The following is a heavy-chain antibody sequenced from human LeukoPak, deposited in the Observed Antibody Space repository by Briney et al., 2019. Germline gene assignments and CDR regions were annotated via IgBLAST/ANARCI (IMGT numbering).Heavy chain of an antibody. CDR1: GFTFSSCA. V-gene: IGHV3-23*01. D-gene: IGHD6-6*01. Sequence: GGSLRLSCAASGFTFSSCAMSWVRQAPGKGLEWVSAISGSGGSTYYAGAVKGRFTISRDNSKNTLFLQMNSLRAEDTAVYYCAKGTYSSSPRDYWGQGTLVTVSS. J-gene: IGHJ4*02. CDR3: AKGTYSSSPRDY. CDR2: ISGSGGST.